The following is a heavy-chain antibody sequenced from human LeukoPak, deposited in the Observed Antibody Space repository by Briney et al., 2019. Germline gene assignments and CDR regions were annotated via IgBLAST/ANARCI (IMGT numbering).Heavy chain of an antibody. CDR2: ISSSSSYI. CDR1: GFTFSSYS. Sequence: AGGSLRLSCAASGFTFSSYSMNWVRQAPGKGLEWVSSISSSSSYIYYADSVKGRFTISRDNSKNTLYLQMNSLRAEDTAVYYCAKDSSGYPDYWGQGTLVTASS. CDR3: AKDSSGYPDY. V-gene: IGHV3-21*01. D-gene: IGHD3-22*01. J-gene: IGHJ4*02.